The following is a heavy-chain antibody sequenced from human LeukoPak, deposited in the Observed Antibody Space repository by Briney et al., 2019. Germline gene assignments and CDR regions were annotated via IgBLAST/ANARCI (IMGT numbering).Heavy chain of an antibody. CDR2: INHSGST. CDR3: AAARRGCSGGSCYSDYYYYMDV. D-gene: IGHD2-15*01. Sequence: PSETLSLTCAVYGGSFSGYYWSWIRQPPGEGLEWIGEINHSGSTNYNPSLKSRVTISVDTSKNQFSLKLGSVTAADTAVYYCAAARRGCSGGSCYSDYYYYMDVWGKGTTVTVSS. CDR1: GGSFSGYY. J-gene: IGHJ6*03. V-gene: IGHV4-34*01.